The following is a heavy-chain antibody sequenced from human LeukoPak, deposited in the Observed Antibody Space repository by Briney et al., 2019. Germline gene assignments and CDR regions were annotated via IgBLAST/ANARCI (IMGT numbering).Heavy chain of an antibody. CDR1: QLTFSSAW. V-gene: IGHV3-15*01. J-gene: IGHJ4*02. D-gene: IGHD5-24*01. Sequence: PGGSLRLSCAASQLTFSSAWMTWVRQIPGKGLEWVGHIKSRTDGGTTDDAAPVKGRFTVSRDDSKNTVYLQMNSLKTEDSAVYFCATEFYSNGYNYWGRGTLVTVSS. CDR2: IKSRTDGGTT. CDR3: ATEFYSNGYNY.